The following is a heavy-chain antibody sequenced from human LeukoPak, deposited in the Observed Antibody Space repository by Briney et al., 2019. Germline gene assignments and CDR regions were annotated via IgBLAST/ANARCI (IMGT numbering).Heavy chain of an antibody. CDR1: GFTFSSYG. Sequence: PGGSLRLSCAASGFTFSSYGMHWVRQAPGKGLEWVSSISSSSSYIYYADSVKGRFTISRDNAKNSLYLQMNSLRAEDTAVYYCARVSVVRGANHFDYWGQGTLVTVSS. J-gene: IGHJ4*02. CDR3: ARVSVVRGANHFDY. CDR2: ISSSSSYI. D-gene: IGHD3-10*01. V-gene: IGHV3-21*01.